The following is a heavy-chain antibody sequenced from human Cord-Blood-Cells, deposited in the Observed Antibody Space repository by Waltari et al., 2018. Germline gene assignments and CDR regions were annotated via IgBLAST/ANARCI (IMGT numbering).Heavy chain of an antibody. J-gene: IGHJ5*02. CDR3: ATAPGDGDYWFDP. D-gene: IGHD4-17*01. Sequence: QVQLVQSGAEVKKPGASVKVFCKVSGYPRPDLSMHWMRQAPGKGLEWMGGFYPEDGETIYAKKFQGRVTMTEDTSTDTAYMELSSLRSEDTAVYYCATAPGDGDYWFDPWGQGTLVTVSS. V-gene: IGHV1-24*01. CDR1: GYPRPDLS. CDR2: FYPEDGET.